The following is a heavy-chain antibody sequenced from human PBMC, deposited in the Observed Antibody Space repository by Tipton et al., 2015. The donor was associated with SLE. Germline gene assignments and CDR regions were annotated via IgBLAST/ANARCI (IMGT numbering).Heavy chain of an antibody. J-gene: IGHJ6*03. CDR3: ARGRRRDYYYYYYMDV. CDR2: IYYSGTT. CDR1: GASISSTSYY. Sequence: TLSLTCTVSGASISSTSYYWGWIRQAPGKGLEWIGSIYYSGTTYYNPSLKSRVTVSVDTSKNQFSLKLTSVTAADTALYYCARGRRRDYYYYYYMDVWGKGTTVTVSS. V-gene: IGHV4-39*07.